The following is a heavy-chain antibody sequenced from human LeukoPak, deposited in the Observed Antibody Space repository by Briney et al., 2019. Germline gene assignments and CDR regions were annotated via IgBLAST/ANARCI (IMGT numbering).Heavy chain of an antibody. J-gene: IGHJ4*02. CDR2: IRYDGSNK. CDR1: GFTFSSYG. D-gene: IGHD3-22*01. V-gene: IGHV3-30*02. CDR3: ASSYDTSGHTDY. Sequence: GGSLRLSCAASGFTFSSYGMHWVRQAPGKGLEWVAFIRYDGSNKYYAESVKGRFTISRDNSKNTLYLQMNSLRAEDTALYYCASSYDTSGHTDYWGQGTLVTVSS.